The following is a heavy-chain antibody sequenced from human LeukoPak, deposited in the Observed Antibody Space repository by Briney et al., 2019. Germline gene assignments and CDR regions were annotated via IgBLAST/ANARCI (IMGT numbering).Heavy chain of an antibody. CDR1: GFTVSSSY. J-gene: IGHJ4*02. V-gene: IGHV3-53*01. D-gene: IGHD5-18*01. Sequence: GGSLRPSCAASGFTVSSSYMSWVRQAPGKGLEWVSLIYSGGSTYYAASVKGRLTISRDNSKNTLYLQMNSLRPEDTAVYYCAKGYNYAYEYWGQGTLVTVSS. CDR2: IYSGGST. CDR3: AKGYNYAYEY.